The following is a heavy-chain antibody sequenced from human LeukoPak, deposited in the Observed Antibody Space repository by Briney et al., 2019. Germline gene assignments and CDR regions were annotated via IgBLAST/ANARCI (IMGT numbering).Heavy chain of an antibody. CDR2: ISAYNGNT. Sequence: ASVKVSCKASGYTFTSYGISWVRQAPGQGLEWMGWISAYNGNTNYAQKLQGRVTMTTDTSTSTAYMELRSLRPDDTAVYYCARTIYSDIVVVPAAYNWFDPWGQGTLVTVSS. D-gene: IGHD2-2*01. CDR1: GYTFTSYG. J-gene: IGHJ5*02. V-gene: IGHV1-18*01. CDR3: ARTIYSDIVVVPAAYNWFDP.